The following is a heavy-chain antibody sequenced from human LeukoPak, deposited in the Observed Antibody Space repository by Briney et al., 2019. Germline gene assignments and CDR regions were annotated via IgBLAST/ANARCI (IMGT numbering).Heavy chain of an antibody. D-gene: IGHD3-10*01. CDR2: ISGSGSNT. J-gene: IGHJ4*02. CDR1: GFTFSTYA. CDR3: AKGYYNYDF. V-gene: IGHV3-23*01. Sequence: GGSLRLSCAASGFTFSTYAMSWVRQAPGKGLEWVSGISGSGSNTYYADSVKGRFTISRDNSKNTLYLQMNSLRAEDTAVYYCAKGYYNYDFWGQGTLVTVSP.